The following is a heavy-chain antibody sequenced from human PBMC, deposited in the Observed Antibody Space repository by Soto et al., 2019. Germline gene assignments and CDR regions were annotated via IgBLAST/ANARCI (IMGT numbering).Heavy chain of an antibody. J-gene: IGHJ3*02. CDR2: IYPGDSDT. Sequence: GESLKISCKGSGYSFTSYWIGWVRQMPGKGLEWMGIIYPGDSDTRSSPSFQGQVTISADDSNSTAYLQWSSLKASDTAMYYCAGRLAYHNDAFDIWGQGTMVTVSS. V-gene: IGHV5-51*01. D-gene: IGHD6-6*01. CDR3: AGRLAYHNDAFDI. CDR1: GYSFTSYW.